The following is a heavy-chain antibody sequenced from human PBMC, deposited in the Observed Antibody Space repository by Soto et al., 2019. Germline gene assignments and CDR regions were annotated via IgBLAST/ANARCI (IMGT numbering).Heavy chain of an antibody. D-gene: IGHD1-20*01. CDR3: ARQGITGTTGAWFDP. V-gene: IGHV5-51*01. CDR1: GYSFTSYW. Sequence: GESLKISCKGSGYSFTSYWIGWVRQMPGKGLEWMGIIYPGDSDTRYSPSFQGQVTISADKSISTAYLQWSSLKASDTAMYYCARQGITGTTGAWFDPWGQGTLVTVSS. CDR2: IYPGDSDT. J-gene: IGHJ5*02.